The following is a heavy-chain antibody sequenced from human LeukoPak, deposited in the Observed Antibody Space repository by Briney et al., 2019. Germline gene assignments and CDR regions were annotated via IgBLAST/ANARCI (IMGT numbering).Heavy chain of an antibody. CDR3: ARDRSGSLDY. D-gene: IGHD5-18*01. J-gene: IGHJ4*02. Sequence: GALRLSCAASGFTFSVWRVDWVRQAPGKGLEWLALIQPDGSDPYYVDSVKGRFTISRDNTKNSLYLEMNSLRAEDTAVYYCARDRSGSLDYWGQGTLVTVSS. CDR1: GFTFSVWR. V-gene: IGHV3-7*01. CDR2: IQPDGSDP.